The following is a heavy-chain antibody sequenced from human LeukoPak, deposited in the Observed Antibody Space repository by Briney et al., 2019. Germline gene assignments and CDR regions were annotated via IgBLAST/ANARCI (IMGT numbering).Heavy chain of an antibody. Sequence: PSETLSLTCAVYGGSFSGYYWSWIRQPPGKGLEWIGEINHSGSTNYNPSLKSRVTISVDTSKNQFSLKLSSVTAADTAVYYCARHCQRAYSSSWTDYYYMDVWGKGTTVTISS. CDR3: ARHCQRAYSSSWTDYYYMDV. CDR2: INHSGST. CDR1: GGSFSGYY. V-gene: IGHV4-34*01. D-gene: IGHD6-13*01. J-gene: IGHJ6*03.